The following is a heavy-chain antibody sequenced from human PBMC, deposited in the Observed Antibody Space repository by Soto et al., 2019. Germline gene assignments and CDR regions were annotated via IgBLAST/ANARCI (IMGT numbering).Heavy chain of an antibody. V-gene: IGHV1-69*06. CDR3: ARERASITGTTVYHYGMYV. J-gene: IGHJ6*02. D-gene: IGHD1-7*01. Sequence: GSAVKVACNASGCMFINYGISWVRQAPGQGLEWMGGIIPIFGTANYAQKFQGRVTITADKSTSTAYMELSSLRSEDTAVYYCARERASITGTTVYHYGMYVWAQGTTVTVSS. CDR1: GCMFINYG. CDR2: IIPIFGTA.